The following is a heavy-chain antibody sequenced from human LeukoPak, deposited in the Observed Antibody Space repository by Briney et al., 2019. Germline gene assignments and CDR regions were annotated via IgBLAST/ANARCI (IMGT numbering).Heavy chain of an antibody. D-gene: IGHD3-22*01. Sequence: SVKVSCKVSGYTLTELSMHWVRQDPGKGREWMGGFDPEDGETIYAQKFQGRVTMTEDTSTDTAYMELSSLRSEDTAVYYCATDYYDSSGYYWAVAFDIWGQGTMVTVSS. CDR2: FDPEDGET. CDR3: ATDYYDSSGYYWAVAFDI. CDR1: GYTLTELS. J-gene: IGHJ3*02. V-gene: IGHV1-24*01.